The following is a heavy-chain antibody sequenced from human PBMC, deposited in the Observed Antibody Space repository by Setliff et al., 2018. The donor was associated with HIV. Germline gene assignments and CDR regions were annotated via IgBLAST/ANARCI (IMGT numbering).Heavy chain of an antibody. D-gene: IGHD6-13*01. CDR1: GYTFTSYG. Sequence: GASVKVSCKASGYTFTSYGIHWVRQAPGKGLEWMANFDPEDGETFYAQKFQGRLTMTEDTSTDTAYMELSSLRSDDTAMYYCATDPGYSSTWYSESFQHWGQGTVVTVSS. V-gene: IGHV1-24*01. J-gene: IGHJ1*01. CDR3: ATDPGYSSTWYSESFQH. CDR2: FDPEDGET.